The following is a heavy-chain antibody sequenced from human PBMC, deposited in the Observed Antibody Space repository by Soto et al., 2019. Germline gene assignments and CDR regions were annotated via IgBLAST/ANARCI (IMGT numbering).Heavy chain of an antibody. CDR2: IYSSGST. CDR1: GGSISGYY. CDR3: ARLACSSTRCFTYFDY. D-gene: IGHD2-2*02. V-gene: IGHV4-59*08. J-gene: IGHJ4*02. Sequence: SETLSLTCTVSGGSISGYYWSWIRQPPGKGLEWFGYIYSSGSTNYNPSLQSRVTISVDTSKNQFSLKLSSVAAADTAVYYCARLACSSTRCFTYFDYWGQGALVTVS.